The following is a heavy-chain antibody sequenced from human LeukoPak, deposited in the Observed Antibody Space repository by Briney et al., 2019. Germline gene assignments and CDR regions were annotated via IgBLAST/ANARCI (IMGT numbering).Heavy chain of an antibody. D-gene: IGHD3-3*01. V-gene: IGHV3-30*04. CDR1: GFTFSSYA. J-gene: IGHJ4*02. CDR3: ARDTYDFWRWVSES. CDR2: ITYDGNNK. Sequence: GGSLRLSCAASGFTFSSYAMHWVRQAPGKGLEWVAVITYDGNNKYYADSVKGRFTISRDNSKNTLYLQMNSLRAEDTAVYYCARDTYDFWRWVSESWGQGTLVTVSS.